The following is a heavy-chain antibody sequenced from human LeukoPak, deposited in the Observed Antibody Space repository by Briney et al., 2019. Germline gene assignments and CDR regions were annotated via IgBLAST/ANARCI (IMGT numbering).Heavy chain of an antibody. Sequence: PGGSLRLSCAASGFTFSSYGMHWVRQAPGKGLEWVAVISYDGSNKYYADSVKGRFTISRDNSKNTLYLQMNSLRAEDTAVYCCAKDYDFWSRYGMDVWGQGTTVTVSS. J-gene: IGHJ6*02. CDR3: AKDYDFWSRYGMDV. D-gene: IGHD3-3*01. CDR2: ISYDGSNK. CDR1: GFTFSSYG. V-gene: IGHV3-30*18.